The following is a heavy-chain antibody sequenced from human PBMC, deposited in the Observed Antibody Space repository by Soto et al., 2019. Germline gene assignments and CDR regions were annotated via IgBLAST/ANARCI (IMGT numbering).Heavy chain of an antibody. CDR1: GDSVSSSYYY. D-gene: IGHD6-13*01. CDR3: ARRGSSRQIYHYGMDV. CDR2: IFYSGST. Sequence: QVQLQESGPGLVKPSETLALTCTVSGDSVSSSYYYWGWIRQPPGKGLEWFGSIFYSGSTYYNPSLKGRVTISVDTSKNQFSLKLSSVTAADTAVYYCARRGSSRQIYHYGMDVWGPGTTVTVSS. J-gene: IGHJ6*02. V-gene: IGHV4-39*01.